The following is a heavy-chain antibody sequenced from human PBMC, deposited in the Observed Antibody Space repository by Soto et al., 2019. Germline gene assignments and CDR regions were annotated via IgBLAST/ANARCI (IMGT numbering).Heavy chain of an antibody. CDR3: ARCSSYYDFWSGYGLGYYYMDV. J-gene: IGHJ6*03. CDR1: GYTFTSYY. CDR2: INPSGGST. Sequence: GASVKVSCKASGYTFTSYYMHWVRQAPGQGLEWMGIINPSGGSTSCAQKLQGRVTMTTDTSTSTAYMELRSLRSDDTAVYYCARCSSYYDFWSGYGLGYYYMDVWGKGTTVTVSS. D-gene: IGHD3-3*01. V-gene: IGHV1-46*01.